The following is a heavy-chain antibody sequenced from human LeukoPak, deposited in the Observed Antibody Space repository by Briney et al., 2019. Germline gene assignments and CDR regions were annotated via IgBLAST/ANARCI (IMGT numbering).Heavy chain of an antibody. D-gene: IGHD6-13*01. CDR2: IYTSGST. Sequence: PSETLSLTCTVSGGSISSYYWSWIRKPAGKGLEWIGRIYTSGSTNYNPSLKSRVTMSVDTSKNQFSLKLSSVTAADTAVYYCARGYSSSWYGYYYYYMDVWGKGTTVTVSS. V-gene: IGHV4-4*07. CDR1: GGSISSYY. CDR3: ARGYSSSWYGYYYYYMDV. J-gene: IGHJ6*03.